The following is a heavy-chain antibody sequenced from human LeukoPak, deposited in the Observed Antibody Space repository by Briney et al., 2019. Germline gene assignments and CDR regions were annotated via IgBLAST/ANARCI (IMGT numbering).Heavy chain of an antibody. V-gene: IGHV1-46*01. CDR3: ARAGGYCGRISCPYYFDY. Sequence: ASVKVSCKASGYTFTSYYMHWVRRAPGQGLEWMGLINPTGGSTGYAQKFQGRVTMTRDMSTSTDYMELSSLRSEDTAVYYCARAGGYCGRISCPYYFDYWGQGSLVAVSS. J-gene: IGHJ4*02. CDR1: GYTFTSYY. CDR2: INPTGGST. D-gene: IGHD2-15*01.